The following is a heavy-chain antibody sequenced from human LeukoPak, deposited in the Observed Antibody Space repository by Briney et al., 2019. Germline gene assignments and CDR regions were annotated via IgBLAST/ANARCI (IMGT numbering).Heavy chain of an antibody. V-gene: IGHV3-23*01. Sequence: GGSLRLSCAASGFTFSDYYMSWIRQAPGKGLEWVSAISISGDKTYYTDSVKGRFTISRDNSKNTVYLQMNSLRPDDTAVYYCAKEIRPNDYWGQGTLVTVSS. CDR1: GFTFSDYY. D-gene: IGHD4-17*01. J-gene: IGHJ4*02. CDR2: ISISGDKT. CDR3: AKEIRPNDY.